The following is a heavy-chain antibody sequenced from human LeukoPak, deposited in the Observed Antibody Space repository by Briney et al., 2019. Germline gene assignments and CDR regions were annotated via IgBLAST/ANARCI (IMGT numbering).Heavy chain of an antibody. CDR2: IYDSGST. CDR1: GGSISSYY. Sequence: PSETLSLTCTVSGGSISSYYWSWIRQPPGKGLEWIGYIYDSGSTNYNPSLKSRLTISIDTSKNQFSLKLSSVAAADTAVYYCARRRDYYDTSGYSYYFDYWGQGTLVTVSS. V-gene: IGHV4-59*08. D-gene: IGHD3-22*01. CDR3: ARRRDYYDTSGYSYYFDY. J-gene: IGHJ4*02.